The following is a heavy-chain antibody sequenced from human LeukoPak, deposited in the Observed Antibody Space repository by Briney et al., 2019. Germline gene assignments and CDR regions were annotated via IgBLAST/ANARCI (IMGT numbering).Heavy chain of an antibody. V-gene: IGHV1-3*01. CDR3: ARPRGGGNDDAFDI. CDR2: INGGNGNT. D-gene: IGHD5-12*01. Sequence: ASVKVSCKASGYTFTSYVMYWVRQAPGQRLEWMGGINGGNGNTKYAQKFLGRVTITRDISARTGYLEVTNLRFEDAAVYYCARPRGGGNDDAFDIWGQGTMVTVSS. J-gene: IGHJ3*02. CDR1: GYTFTSYV.